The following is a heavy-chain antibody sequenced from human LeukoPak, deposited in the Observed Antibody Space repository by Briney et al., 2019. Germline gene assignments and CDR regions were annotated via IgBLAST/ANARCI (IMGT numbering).Heavy chain of an antibody. V-gene: IGHV3-30*18. D-gene: IGHD6-25*01. J-gene: IGHJ4*02. CDR1: GFTFSNAW. Sequence: PGGSLRLSCAASGFTFSNAWMSWVRQAPGKGLEWVAVISYDGRNKYYTDSVKGRFTISRDNSKNTVYLQMNSLRAEDTAVYYCAKDHSIAAAGYYFDYWGQGTLVTVSS. CDR2: ISYDGRNK. CDR3: AKDHSIAAAGYYFDY.